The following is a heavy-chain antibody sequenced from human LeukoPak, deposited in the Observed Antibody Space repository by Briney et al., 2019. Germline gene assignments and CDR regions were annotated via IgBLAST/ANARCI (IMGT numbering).Heavy chain of an antibody. V-gene: IGHV1-8*01. CDR1: GYTFTSYD. D-gene: IGHD6-13*01. CDR2: MNPNSGNT. CDR3: ARVSPRPGEKRIAAAGTRLLLGY. Sequence: ASVKVSCKVSGYTFTSYDINWVRQATGQGLEWMGWMNPNSGNTGYAQKFQGRVTMTRNTSISTAYMELSSLRSEDTAVYYCARVSPRPGEKRIAAAGTRLLLGYWGQGTLVTVSS. J-gene: IGHJ4*02.